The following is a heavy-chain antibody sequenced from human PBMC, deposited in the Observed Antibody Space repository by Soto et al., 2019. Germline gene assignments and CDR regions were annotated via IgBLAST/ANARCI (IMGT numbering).Heavy chain of an antibody. V-gene: IGHV3-9*01. J-gene: IGHJ4*02. Sequence: EVQLVESGGGLVQPGRSLRLSCAASGFTFDDYAMHWVRQAPGKGLEWVSGISWNSGSIGYADSVKGRFTISRDNAKNSLYLQMNSLRAEGTALYYCAKDRSPSNIVVVTAHFDYWGQGTLVTVSS. CDR2: ISWNSGSI. D-gene: IGHD2-21*02. CDR3: AKDRSPSNIVVVTAHFDY. CDR1: GFTFDDYA.